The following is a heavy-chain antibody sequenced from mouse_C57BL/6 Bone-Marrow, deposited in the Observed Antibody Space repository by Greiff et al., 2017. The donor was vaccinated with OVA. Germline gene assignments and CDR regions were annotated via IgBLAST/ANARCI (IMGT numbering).Heavy chain of an antibody. D-gene: IGHD2-3*01. CDR1: GYTFTSYW. J-gene: IGHJ4*01. CDR2: IHPNSGST. Sequence: VQLQQPGAELVKPGASVKLSCKASGYTFTSYWMHWVKQRPGRGLEWIGRIHPNSGSTNYNEKFKSKATLTVDKSSSTAYMQLSSLTSEDSAVYYCASAYDGYSVDAMDYWGQGTSVTVSS. CDR3: ASAYDGYSVDAMDY. V-gene: IGHV1-64*01.